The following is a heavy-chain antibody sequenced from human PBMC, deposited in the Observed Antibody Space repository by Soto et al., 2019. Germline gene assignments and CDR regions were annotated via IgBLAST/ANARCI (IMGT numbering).Heavy chain of an antibody. CDR1: GGTFSSSA. CDR2: IIPLFRTP. Sequence: QVQLVQSGAEMKEPGSSVKVSCKTSGGTFSSSAISWLRQAPGQGLEWMGGIIPLFRTPDYAQKFQGRVNMAADESTSTAYMGLSSLRSEDTAVYYCARDNDRLQLGGNYYYILDVWGQGTTITVSS. D-gene: IGHD4-4*01. J-gene: IGHJ6*02. CDR3: ARDNDRLQLGGNYYYILDV. V-gene: IGHV1-69*12.